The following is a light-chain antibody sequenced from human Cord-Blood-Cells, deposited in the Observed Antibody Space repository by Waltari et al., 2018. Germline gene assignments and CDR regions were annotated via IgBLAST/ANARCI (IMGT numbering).Light chain of an antibody. J-gene: IGLJ3*02. V-gene: IGLV2-14*01. CDR1: SSDVGGYNY. Sequence: QSALTQPASVSGSPGQSITISCTGTSSDVGGYNYVSWYQQHPGKAPKLMTDDVSKRPSGVSNRVSGSKAGNTASLTISGLQAEDEADYYCRSYTSSSTWVFGGGTKLTVL. CDR3: RSYTSSSTWV. CDR2: DVS.